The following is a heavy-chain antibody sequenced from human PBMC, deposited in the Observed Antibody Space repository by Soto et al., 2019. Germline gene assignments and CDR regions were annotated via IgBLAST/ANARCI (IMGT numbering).Heavy chain of an antibody. J-gene: IGHJ4*02. CDR3: ARARSGYYIDY. CDR1: GFTFSSYW. Sequence: GGSLRLSCAASGFTFSSYWMSWVRQAPGKGLEWVANIKQDGSEKYYVDSVKGRSTISRDNAKNSLYLQMNSLRAEDTAVYYCARARSGYYIDYWGQGTLVTVSS. CDR2: IKQDGSEK. D-gene: IGHD3-3*01. V-gene: IGHV3-7*05.